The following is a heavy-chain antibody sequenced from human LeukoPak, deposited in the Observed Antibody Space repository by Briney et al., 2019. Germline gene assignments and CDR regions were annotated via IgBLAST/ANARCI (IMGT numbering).Heavy chain of an antibody. Sequence: SETLSLTCTVSGGSVSDYYWTWIRQPPGKGLEWIGFIFYSGSTTYNPSLNNRVTISVDTSKNQFSLTLTSVTAADTALYYCARDIGYCTSANCYGRFNWFDPWGQGTLVTVSS. CDR1: GGSVSDYY. CDR2: IFYSGST. V-gene: IGHV4-59*02. J-gene: IGHJ5*02. D-gene: IGHD2-2*01. CDR3: ARDIGYCTSANCYGRFNWFDP.